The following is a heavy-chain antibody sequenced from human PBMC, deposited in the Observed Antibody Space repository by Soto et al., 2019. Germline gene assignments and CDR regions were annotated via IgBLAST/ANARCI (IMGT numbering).Heavy chain of an antibody. CDR3: ARDRLYDYVWGRKKTTGFDY. CDR1: GFTFSSYW. CDR2: IKQDGSEK. D-gene: IGHD3-16*01. V-gene: IGHV3-7*05. Sequence: GGSLRLSCAASGFTFSSYWMSWVRQAPGKGLEWVANIKQDGSEKYYVDSVKGRFTISRDNAKNSLYLQMNSLRAEDTAVYYCARDRLYDYVWGRKKTTGFDYWGQGTLVTVSS. J-gene: IGHJ4*02.